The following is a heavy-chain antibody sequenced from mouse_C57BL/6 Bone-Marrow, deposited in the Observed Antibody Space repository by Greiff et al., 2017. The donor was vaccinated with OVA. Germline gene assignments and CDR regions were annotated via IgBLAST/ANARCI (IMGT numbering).Heavy chain of an antibody. CDR3: ARRAVRPRYSNYIAY. CDR1: GYTFTSYG. V-gene: IGHV1-81*01. J-gene: IGHJ3*01. CDR2: IYPRSGNT. D-gene: IGHD2-5*01. Sequence: QVQLQQSGAELARPGASVKLSCKASGYTFTSYGISWVKQRTGQGLEWIGEIYPRSGNTYYNEKFKGKATLTADKSSSTAYMELRSLTSEDSAVYFCARRAVRPRYSNYIAYWGQGTLVTVSA.